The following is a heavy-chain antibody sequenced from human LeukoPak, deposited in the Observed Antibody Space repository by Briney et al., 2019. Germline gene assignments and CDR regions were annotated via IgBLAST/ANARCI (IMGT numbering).Heavy chain of an antibody. J-gene: IGHJ3*02. V-gene: IGHV3-7*01. CDR1: GFTFSSYW. CDR3: ARDAPPSYYYDSSGYDAFDI. Sequence: GGSLRLSCAASGFTFSSYWMSWVRQAPGKGLEWVANIKQDGSEKYYVDSVKGRFTISRDNAKNSLYLQMNSLRAEDTAVYYCARDAPPSYYYDSSGYDAFDIWGQGTMVTVSS. CDR2: IKQDGSEK. D-gene: IGHD3-22*01.